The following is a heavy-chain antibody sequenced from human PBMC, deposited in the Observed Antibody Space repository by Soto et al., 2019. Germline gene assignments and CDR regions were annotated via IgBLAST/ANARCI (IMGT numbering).Heavy chain of an antibody. J-gene: IGHJ4*02. V-gene: IGHV1-18*01. CDR2: ISAYNSHT. CDR1: GYTFISYG. Sequence: QVQLVQSGAEVKKPGASVKVSCKASGYTFISYGISWVRQAPGQGLEWMGWISAYNSHTNYAEKLQGRVTMTTDTSTSTAYMELRSLRSDDTVVYYCARETTVRGLEYWGQGTLVTVSS. D-gene: IGHD4-17*01. CDR3: ARETTVRGLEY.